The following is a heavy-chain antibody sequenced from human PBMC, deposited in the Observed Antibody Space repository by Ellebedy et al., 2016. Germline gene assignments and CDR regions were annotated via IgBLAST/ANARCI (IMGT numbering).Heavy chain of an antibody. D-gene: IGHD6-13*01. CDR2: ITGSGDRT. CDR1: GFSVSSNY. Sequence: GGSLRLSCVVSGFSVSSNYLSWVRQAPGKGLEWVSTITGSGDRTNYADSVKGRFTISRDSSKNTLFLQMNGLRAEDTAVYYCVTPGGYVGGFDQWGQGTLVIVSS. J-gene: IGHJ4*02. V-gene: IGHV3-23*01. CDR3: VTPGGYVGGFDQ.